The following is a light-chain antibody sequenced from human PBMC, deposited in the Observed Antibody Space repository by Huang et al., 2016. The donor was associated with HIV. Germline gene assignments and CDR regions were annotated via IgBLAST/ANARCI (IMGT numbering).Light chain of an antibody. Sequence: EIVMTQSPATLSVSPGERDTLSCRASQSVSSTLAWYQQKPGQAPRLLIYGASTRATGIPARFSGSGSWTEFTLTISSLQSEDFAVYYCQQYNNWPLTFGGGTKVEIK. J-gene: IGKJ4*01. CDR3: QQYNNWPLT. CDR1: QSVSST. V-gene: IGKV3-15*01. CDR2: GAS.